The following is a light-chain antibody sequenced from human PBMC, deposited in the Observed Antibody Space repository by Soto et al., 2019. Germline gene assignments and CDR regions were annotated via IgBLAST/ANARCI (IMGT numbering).Light chain of an antibody. CDR1: QNIDNY. Sequence: DIQMTQSTSSLSASVGDRVTITCRASQNIDNYLNWYVQRPGKAPELLIYSTSNLKSGVPSRFRGSGSGTDFSLTINSLQSEDFATYYCQQSSNSPWTFGQGTKVDIK. CDR2: STS. J-gene: IGKJ1*01. V-gene: IGKV1-39*01. CDR3: QQSSNSPWT.